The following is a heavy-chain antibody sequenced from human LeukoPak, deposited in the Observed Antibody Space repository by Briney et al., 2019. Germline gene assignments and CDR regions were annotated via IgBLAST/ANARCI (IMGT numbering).Heavy chain of an antibody. D-gene: IGHD3-3*01. CDR3: ARGESYYDFWSGYPPGWFDP. J-gene: IGHJ5*02. CDR2: INHSGST. V-gene: IGHV4-34*01. CDR1: GGSFSGYY. Sequence: SETLSLTRAVYGGSFSGYYWGWIRQPPGKGLEWIGEINHSGSTNYNPSLKSRVTISVDTSKNQFSLKLSSVTAADTAVYYCARGESYYDFWSGYPPGWFDPWGQGTLVTVSS.